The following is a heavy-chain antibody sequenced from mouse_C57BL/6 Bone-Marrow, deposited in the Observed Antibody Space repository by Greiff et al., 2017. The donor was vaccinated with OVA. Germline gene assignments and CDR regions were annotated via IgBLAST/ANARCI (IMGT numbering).Heavy chain of an antibody. D-gene: IGHD4-1*01. J-gene: IGHJ2*01. V-gene: IGHV1-50*01. Sequence: QVQLQQPGAELVKPGASVKLSCKASGYTFTSYWMQWVKQRPGQGLEWIGEIDPSDSYTNYNQKFKGKATLTVDTSSSTAYMQLSSPTSEDSAVYYCARWDWSFDYWGQGTTLTVSS. CDR3: ARWDWSFDY. CDR2: IDPSDSYT. CDR1: GYTFTSYW.